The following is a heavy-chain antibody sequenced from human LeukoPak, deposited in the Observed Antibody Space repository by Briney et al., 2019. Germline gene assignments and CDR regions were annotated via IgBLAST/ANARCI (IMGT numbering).Heavy chain of an antibody. V-gene: IGHV4-4*07. CDR3: ARTGFGIGYFDY. J-gene: IGHJ4*02. D-gene: IGHD1-14*01. CDR1: GVSISGNY. Sequence: SETLSLTCTVSGVSISGNYWSWIRQPAGKGLEWIGRIYTSGSTNYNPSLKSRVTISVDTSKNQFSLKLSSVTAADTAVYYCARTGFGIGYFDYWGQGTLVTVSS. CDR2: IYTSGST.